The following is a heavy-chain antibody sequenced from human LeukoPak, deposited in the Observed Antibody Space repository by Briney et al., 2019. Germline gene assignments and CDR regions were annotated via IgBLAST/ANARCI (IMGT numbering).Heavy chain of an antibody. CDR1: GYTFTDYY. CDR2: INPNSGGT. CDR3: ARGKEWYSTSCTNWFDP. D-gene: IGHD6-13*01. J-gene: IGHJ5*02. V-gene: IGHV1-2*02. Sequence: GASVKVSCEASGYTFTDYYMHWVRQAPGQGLEWMGWINPNSGGTNYAQKFQGRVTMTSDTSISTAYMELTRLRSDDTAVYYCARGKEWYSTSCTNWFDPWGQGTLVTVSS.